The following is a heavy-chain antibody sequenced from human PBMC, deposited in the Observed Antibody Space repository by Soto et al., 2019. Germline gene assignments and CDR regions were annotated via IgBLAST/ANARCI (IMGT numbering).Heavy chain of an antibody. CDR2: IMSDGSGT. Sequence: EVQLVESGGGLVQPGGSLRLSCAASGFTFSSYWMHWVRQGPGEGLVWVSRIMSDGSGTTYADSVKGRFTSSRDNAQNTLYLQMNSLSAEDTAVYHCARSRGSGGVEYNMDVWGQGTTVTVSS. CDR1: GFTFSSYW. CDR3: ARSRGSGGVEYNMDV. J-gene: IGHJ6*02. V-gene: IGHV3-74*01. D-gene: IGHD3-16*01.